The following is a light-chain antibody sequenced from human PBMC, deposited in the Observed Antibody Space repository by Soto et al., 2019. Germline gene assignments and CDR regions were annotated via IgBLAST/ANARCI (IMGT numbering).Light chain of an antibody. CDR3: KQYDKWPRT. CDR2: GAS. J-gene: IGKJ1*01. Sequence: EIVLTQSPAPLSLSHGESATLSCRASQSVSRKLAWYQQARGQAPRLLMYGASTRATGVPARFSGSGSGTEFTLTIRNLQSEDFAVYRCKQYDKWPRTFGQGTKVDIK. V-gene: IGKV3-15*01. CDR1: QSVSRK.